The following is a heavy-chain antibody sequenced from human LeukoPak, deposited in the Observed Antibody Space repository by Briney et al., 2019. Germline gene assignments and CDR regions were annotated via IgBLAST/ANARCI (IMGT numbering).Heavy chain of an antibody. V-gene: IGHV4-34*01. Sequence: SETVSLTCAVFGGSFSGYYWSWVRQPPGKGLEWIGEINHSGSINYNSSLKSRVTISVDTSKNQFSLKLNSVTAADTAVYYCARVVVRGVIPPPRLRHFCYMDVWGKGTTVTVSS. J-gene: IGHJ6*03. CDR1: GGSFSGYY. CDR3: ARVVVRGVIPPPRLRHFCYMDV. CDR2: INHSGSI. D-gene: IGHD3-10*01.